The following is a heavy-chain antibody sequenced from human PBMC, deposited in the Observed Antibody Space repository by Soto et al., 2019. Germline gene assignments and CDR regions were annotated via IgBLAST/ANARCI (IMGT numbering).Heavy chain of an antibody. J-gene: IGHJ4*02. V-gene: IGHV5-51*01. CDR2: IYPGDSDT. CDR3: ARALRYFDWLYPDY. D-gene: IGHD3-9*01. CDR1: GYSFTSYW. Sequence: GESVKIFCKGSGYSFTSYWIGWVRPMPGKGLEWMGIIYPGDSDTRYSPSFQGQVTISADKSISTAYLQWSSLKASDTAMYYCARALRYFDWLYPDYWGQGTLVTVSS.